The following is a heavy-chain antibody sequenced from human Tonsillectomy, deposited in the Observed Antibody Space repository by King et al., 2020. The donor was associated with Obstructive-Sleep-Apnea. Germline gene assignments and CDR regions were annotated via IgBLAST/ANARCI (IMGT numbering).Heavy chain of an antibody. CDR1: GVSISTSYS. V-gene: IGHV4-39*07. CDR3: ARGPSLGEENDY. J-gene: IGHJ4*02. CDR2: GYYSGST. D-gene: IGHD2-21*01. Sequence: QLQESGPGLVKPSETLSLTCTVSGVSISTSYSWTWIRQPPGKGLEWIWTGYYSGSTYSNPSLKSRVTISVDTSKNQFSLNLSSVTAADTAVYYCARGPSLGEENDYWGQGTLVTVSS.